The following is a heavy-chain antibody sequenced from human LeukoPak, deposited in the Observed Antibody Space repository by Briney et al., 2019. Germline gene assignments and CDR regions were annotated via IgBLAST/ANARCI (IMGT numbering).Heavy chain of an antibody. J-gene: IGHJ4*02. D-gene: IGHD6-19*01. V-gene: IGHV3-43*02. Sequence: GGSLRLSCAAPGFIFDNYAIHWVRQAPRKALEWVSLISGDGGSTFYADSVRGRFTISRDNTRKSLSLQMSSLRSEDTALYYCARESETSGWYDYWGQGTLVTVSP. CDR3: ARESETSGWYDY. CDR2: ISGDGGST. CDR1: GFIFDNYA.